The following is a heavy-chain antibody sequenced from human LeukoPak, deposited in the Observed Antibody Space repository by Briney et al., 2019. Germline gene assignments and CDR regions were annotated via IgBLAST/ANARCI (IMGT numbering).Heavy chain of an antibody. CDR1: GFTFSGSA. CDR2: ISSKANSYAT. CDR3: TPYRDRNWFDP. Sequence: GGSLRLSCAASGFTFSGSALHWVRQASGKGLEWVGRISSKANSYATTYAASVNGRFTISRDDSKNTAYLQMNSLKTEDTAVYYCTPYRDRNWFDPWGQGTLVTVSS. D-gene: IGHD5-24*01. V-gene: IGHV3-73*01. J-gene: IGHJ5*02.